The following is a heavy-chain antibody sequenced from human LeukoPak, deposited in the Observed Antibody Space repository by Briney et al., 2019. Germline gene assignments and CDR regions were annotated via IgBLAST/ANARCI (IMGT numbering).Heavy chain of an antibody. J-gene: IGHJ6*03. CDR1: DDSITMYY. CDR3: ARARVSSSTWYSTYYYYFYMDV. D-gene: IGHD1-1*01. Sequence: SETLSLTCSVSDDSITMYYWTWLRQPPGKGLEWIGYVDHTGSTNFNPSLNGRVSISRDTTKNLFSLRLRSVTAADTAVYFCARARVSSSTWYSTYYYYFYMDVWGKGTTVTVSS. V-gene: IGHV4-59*01. CDR2: VDHTGST.